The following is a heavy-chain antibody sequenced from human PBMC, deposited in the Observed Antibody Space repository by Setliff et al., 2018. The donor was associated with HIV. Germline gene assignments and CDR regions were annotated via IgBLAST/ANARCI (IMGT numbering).Heavy chain of an antibody. CDR2: IYYSGNT. V-gene: IGHV4-59*08. CDR3: ARSLVPSGYYYGRHAFDI. Sequence: SETLSLTCSVSGASIRGHYWSWIRQSPGKGLEWIGNIYYSGNTNYNPSFKSRVTISVDTSKTQFSLRVNSVTAAVTAVYYCARSLVPSGYYYGRHAFDIWGQGTKVTVS. CDR1: GASIRGHY. J-gene: IGHJ3*02. D-gene: IGHD3-22*01.